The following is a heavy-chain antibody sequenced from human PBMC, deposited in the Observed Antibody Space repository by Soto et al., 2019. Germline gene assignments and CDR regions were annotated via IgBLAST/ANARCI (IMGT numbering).Heavy chain of an antibody. V-gene: IGHV3-23*01. CDR2: ISGSGGNT. J-gene: IGHJ6*02. Sequence: PGGSLRLSCAASGFTFSSYAMSWVRQAPGKGLEWVSTISGSGGNTYYADSVKGRFTISRDNSKNTLYLQMNSLRADDTAVYYCAGYLSSSSSYYFYGMDVWGQGTTVTVSS. CDR1: GFTFSSYA. CDR3: AGYLSSSSSYYFYGMDV. D-gene: IGHD6-6*01.